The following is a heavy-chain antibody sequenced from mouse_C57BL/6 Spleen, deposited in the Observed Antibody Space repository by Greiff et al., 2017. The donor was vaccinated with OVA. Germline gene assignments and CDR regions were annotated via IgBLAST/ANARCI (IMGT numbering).Heavy chain of an antibody. CDR1: GYSITSGYD. CDR2: ISYSGST. Sequence: EVQLQESGPGMVKPSQSLSLTCTVTGYSITSGYDWHWIRHFPGNKLEWMGYISYSGSTNYNPSLKSRISITHDTSKNHFFLKLNSVTTEDTATYYCARAGPRQDFDYWGQGTTLTVSS. V-gene: IGHV3-1*01. J-gene: IGHJ2*01. D-gene: IGHD3-1*01. CDR3: ARAGPRQDFDY.